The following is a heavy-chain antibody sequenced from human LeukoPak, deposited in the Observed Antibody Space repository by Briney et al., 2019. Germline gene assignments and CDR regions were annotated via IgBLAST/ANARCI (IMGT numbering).Heavy chain of an antibody. CDR3: ARELTYAVTADMGV. Sequence: GGSLRLSCAASGFTFSSYSMNWVRQAPGKGLEWVSSISSSSSYIYYADSVKGRFTISGDNAKNSLYLQMNSLRAEDTAVYYCARELTYAVTADMGVWGKGTTVTVSS. D-gene: IGHD4-23*01. V-gene: IGHV3-21*01. J-gene: IGHJ6*03. CDR2: ISSSSSYI. CDR1: GFTFSSYS.